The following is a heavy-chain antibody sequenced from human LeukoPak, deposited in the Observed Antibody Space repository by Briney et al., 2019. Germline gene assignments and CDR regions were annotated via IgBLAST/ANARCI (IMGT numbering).Heavy chain of an antibody. V-gene: IGHV6-1*01. CDR1: GDSVSSNSAA. CDR2: AYYRSKWYN. Sequence: SQTLSLTCAISGDSVSSNSAAWNWIRQSPSRGLEWLGRAYYRSKWYNDYAVSVKSRITINPDTSKNQFSLQLNSVTPEDTAVYYCASTHLGIAVVPDAFDIWGQGTMVTVSS. CDR3: ASTHLGIAVVPDAFDI. D-gene: IGHD6-19*01. J-gene: IGHJ3*02.